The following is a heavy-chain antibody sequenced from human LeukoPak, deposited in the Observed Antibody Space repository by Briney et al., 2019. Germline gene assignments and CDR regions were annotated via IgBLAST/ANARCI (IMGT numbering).Heavy chain of an antibody. Sequence: GGSLRLSCVGSGFTFTSYTMRWVRQAPGKGLEWVSTINVNGDKTYYADSVKGRFAISRDNSKNTIFLQMDILRAEDSALYYCTIDSYGANAYWGQGTLVTVSS. CDR1: GFTFTSYT. J-gene: IGHJ4*02. V-gene: IGHV3-23*01. CDR2: INVNGDKT. D-gene: IGHD4/OR15-4a*01. CDR3: TIDSYGANAY.